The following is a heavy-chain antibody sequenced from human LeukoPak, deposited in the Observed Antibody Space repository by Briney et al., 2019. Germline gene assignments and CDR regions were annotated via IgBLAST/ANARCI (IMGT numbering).Heavy chain of an antibody. CDR2: INGDGTST. CDR3: TRQWHTPSDY. V-gene: IGHV3-74*03. Sequence: GGSLRLPCAASGFIFSSYWMHWVRQKPGEGPLWLSRINGDGTSTAYVHSVQGRFIISRDNAKNTLYLQMNSLRVDDTAVYYCTRQWHTPSDYWGQGTVVTVSS. D-gene: IGHD6-19*01. J-gene: IGHJ4*02. CDR1: GFIFSSYW.